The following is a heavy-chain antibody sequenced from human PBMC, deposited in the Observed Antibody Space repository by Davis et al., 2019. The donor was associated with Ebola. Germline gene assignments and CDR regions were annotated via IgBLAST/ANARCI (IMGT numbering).Heavy chain of an antibody. CDR1: GGSISSSSYY. V-gene: IGHV4-39*07. Sequence: PSETLSLTCTVSGGSISSSSYYWGWIRQPPGKGLEWIGTINYSGGTYYNPSLKSRVTISVDTSKNQFSLNLNSVTAADTAVYYCARAPIAGAGTRWGTRWFDPWGQGTLVTVSS. D-gene: IGHD6-13*01. CDR3: ARAPIAGAGTRWGTRWFDP. J-gene: IGHJ5*02. CDR2: INYSGGT.